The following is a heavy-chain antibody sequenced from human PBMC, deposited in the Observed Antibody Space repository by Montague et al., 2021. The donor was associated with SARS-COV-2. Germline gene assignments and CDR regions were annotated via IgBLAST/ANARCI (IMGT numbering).Heavy chain of an antibody. CDR2: ISYSGRT. CDR1: GGSVSSSPYY. Sequence: SETLSLTCTVSGGSVSSSPYYWGWIRQPPGRGLEWVGSISYSGRTYFSPSLKSPLTISVDSSENQFSLRLSSATAADTAVYYCASSYYYGSGTYFYNYYMDVWGKGTTVTVSS. D-gene: IGHD3-10*01. J-gene: IGHJ6*03. CDR3: ASSYYYGSGTYFYNYYMDV. V-gene: IGHV4-39*01.